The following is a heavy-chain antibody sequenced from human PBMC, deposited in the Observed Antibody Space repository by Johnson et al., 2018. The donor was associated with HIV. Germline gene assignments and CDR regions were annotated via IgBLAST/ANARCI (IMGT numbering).Heavy chain of an antibody. V-gene: IGHV3-74*02. CDR1: GFTFSSYW. CDR2: INSDGSST. Sequence: VQLVESGGGLVQPGGSLRLSCAASGFTFSSYWMHWVRQAPGKGLVWVSRINSDGSSTYYADSVKGRFTISRDNSKNTLYLQMNSLRAEDTAVYYCASSQDDAFDIWGQGTMVTVSS. CDR3: ASSQDDAFDI. J-gene: IGHJ3*02.